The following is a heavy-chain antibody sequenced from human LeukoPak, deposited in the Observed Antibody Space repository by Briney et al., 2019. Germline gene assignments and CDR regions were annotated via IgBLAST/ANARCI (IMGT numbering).Heavy chain of an antibody. Sequence: ASVKVSCKASGGTFSSYAISWVRQAPGQGLEWMGGIIPIFGTANYAQKFQGRVTITADESTSTAYMELSSLRSEDTAVYYCARDQYSSSWYVKLGHYGMDVWGQGTTVTVSS. CDR2: IIPIFGTA. V-gene: IGHV1-69*13. D-gene: IGHD6-13*01. CDR1: GGTFSSYA. J-gene: IGHJ6*02. CDR3: ARDQYSSSWYVKLGHYGMDV.